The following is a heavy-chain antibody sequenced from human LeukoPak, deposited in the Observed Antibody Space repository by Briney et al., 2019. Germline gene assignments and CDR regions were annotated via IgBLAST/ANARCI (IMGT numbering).Heavy chain of an antibody. J-gene: IGHJ4*02. CDR2: ISSSSSTI. CDR3: ARVSGGPQY. CDR1: GFTFSSYS. V-gene: IGHV3-48*01. Sequence: SGGSLRLSCAASGFTFSSYSMNWVRQAPGEGLEWVSYISSSSSTIYYADSVKGRFTISRDNAKNSLYLQMNSLRAEDTAVYYCARVSGGPQYWGQGTLATVSS. D-gene: IGHD3-16*01.